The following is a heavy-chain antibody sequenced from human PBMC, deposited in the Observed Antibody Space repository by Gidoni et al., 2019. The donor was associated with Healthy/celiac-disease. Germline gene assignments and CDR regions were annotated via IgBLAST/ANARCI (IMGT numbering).Heavy chain of an antibody. D-gene: IGHD3-10*01. J-gene: IGHJ6*02. V-gene: IGHV1-24*01. CDR3: ATYSKRGMVRGVIRDYGMDV. Sequence: LEWMGGFDPEDGETIYAQKFQGRVTMTEDTSTDTAYMELSSLRSEDTAVYYCATYSKRGMVRGVIRDYGMDVWGQGTTVTVSS. CDR2: FDPEDGET.